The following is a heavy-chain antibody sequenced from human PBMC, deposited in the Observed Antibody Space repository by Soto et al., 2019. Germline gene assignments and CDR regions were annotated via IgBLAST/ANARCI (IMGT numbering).Heavy chain of an antibody. CDR3: VHTGYSYDPFGY. D-gene: IGHD5-18*01. CDR1: GFSLTTSGVG. V-gene: IGHV2-5*01. CDR2: IFWNDDE. J-gene: IGHJ4*02. Sequence: GPTLVNPTQTLTLTCTFSGFSLTTSGVGVGWIRQPPGKALEWLALIFWNDDESYSKSLNSRLTITKDTSKNQVVLTMTNMDPVDTATCYCVHTGYSYDPFGYWGRGTMVTVSS.